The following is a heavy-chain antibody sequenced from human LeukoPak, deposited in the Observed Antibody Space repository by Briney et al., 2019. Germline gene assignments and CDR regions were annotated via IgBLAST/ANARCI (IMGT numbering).Heavy chain of an antibody. CDR2: IYTSGST. CDR3: ARGNPPPTVTIDY. CDR1: GGSISSGSYY. Sequence: SETLSLTCTVSGGSISSGSYYWSWIRQPAGKGLEWIGRIYTSGSTNYNPSLKSRVTISVDTSKHQFSLKLSSVTAADTAVYYCARGNPPPTVTIDYWGQGTLVTVSS. J-gene: IGHJ4*02. V-gene: IGHV4-61*02. D-gene: IGHD4-11*01.